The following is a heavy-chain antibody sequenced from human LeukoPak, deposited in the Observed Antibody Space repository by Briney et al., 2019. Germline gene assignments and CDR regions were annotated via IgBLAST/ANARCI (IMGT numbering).Heavy chain of an antibody. J-gene: IGHJ3*01. CDR1: DDSFSTHY. Sequence: SETLSLTCSVSDDSFSTHYGTWMRHPPGKGLECIGYISSIGSTNYNPSLKSRVTITVDTSKKQFSLKMTSVTAADTAVYYCARDPTTVTKGFDVWGQGTMVTVSS. CDR2: ISSIGST. V-gene: IGHV4-59*11. D-gene: IGHD4-17*01. CDR3: ARDPTTVTKGFDV.